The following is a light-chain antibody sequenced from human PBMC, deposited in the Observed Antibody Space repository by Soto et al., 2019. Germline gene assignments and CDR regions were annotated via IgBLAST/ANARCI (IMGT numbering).Light chain of an antibody. CDR2: KAS. CDR3: QQYNSYSQFT. V-gene: IGKV1-5*03. CDR1: QSIKNW. J-gene: IGKJ3*01. Sequence: DIQMTQSPSTLSASVGARVTITCRASQSIKNWLAWYQQTPGEAPKLLIYKASTLESGVPSRFSGSGSGTEFTLTISCLQPDDVATYYCQQYNSYSQFTFGPGTKVDIK.